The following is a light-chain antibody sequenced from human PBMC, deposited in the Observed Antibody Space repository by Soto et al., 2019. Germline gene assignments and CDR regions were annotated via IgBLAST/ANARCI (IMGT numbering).Light chain of an antibody. CDR2: DAS. V-gene: IGKV3-11*01. Sequence: EIVLTQSPATLSLSPGERATLSCRASQSVSSYLAWYQQKPGQAPRLLIYDASNTATGIPSRSSGSGSGTDFTLTISSLEPEDFAVYYCQQRSNWPLPLTFGGGTKVEIK. CDR3: QQRSNWPLPLT. J-gene: IGKJ4*01. CDR1: QSVSSY.